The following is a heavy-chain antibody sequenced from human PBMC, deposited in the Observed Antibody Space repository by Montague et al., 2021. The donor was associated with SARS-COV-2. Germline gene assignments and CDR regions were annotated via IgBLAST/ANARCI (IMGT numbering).Heavy chain of an antibody. CDR3: ARGRTGTTFYYYYYYGMDV. Sequence: SETLSLTCTVSGGSISSYYWSWIRQPPGKGLEWIGDINHSGSTNYNPSLKSRVTISVDTSKNQFSLKLSSVTAADTAVYYCARGRTGTTFYYYYYYGMDVWGQGTTVTVSS. D-gene: IGHD1-7*01. J-gene: IGHJ6*02. CDR2: INHSGST. CDR1: GGSISSYY. V-gene: IGHV4-59*12.